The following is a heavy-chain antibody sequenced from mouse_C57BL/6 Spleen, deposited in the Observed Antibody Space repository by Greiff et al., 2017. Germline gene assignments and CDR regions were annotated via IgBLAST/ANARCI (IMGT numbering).Heavy chain of an antibody. V-gene: IGHV5-9-1*02. Sequence: EVQLVESGEGLVKPGGSLTLSCAASGFTFSSYAMSWVRQTPAKRLEWVAYISSGGDYLYYADTVKGSFTISRDNARNTLYLQMSSLKSEDTAMYYCTRDSNYPFAYWGQGTLVTVAA. CDR1: GFTFSSYA. J-gene: IGHJ3*01. CDR3: TRDSNYPFAY. CDR2: ISSGGDYL. D-gene: IGHD2-5*01.